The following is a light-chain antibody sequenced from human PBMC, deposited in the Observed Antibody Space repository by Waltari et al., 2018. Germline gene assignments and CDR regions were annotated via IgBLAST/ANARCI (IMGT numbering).Light chain of an antibody. CDR1: SGINVGTYR. CDR2: YKSDSEN. Sequence: QAVLTQPSSLSATPGASASLTCTLRSGINVGTYRIYWYQQKPGSPPQYLLRYKSDSENQKGSGVPSRFSGSKDVSANAGILLISGLQSEDEADYYCMIWHGSAAVFGGGTQLTVL. J-gene: IGLJ7*01. CDR3: MIWHGSAAV. V-gene: IGLV5-45*03.